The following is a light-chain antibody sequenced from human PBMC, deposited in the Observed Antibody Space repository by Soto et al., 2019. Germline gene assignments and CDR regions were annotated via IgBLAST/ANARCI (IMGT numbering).Light chain of an antibody. CDR2: SAS. CDR3: QQTFRTPHT. Sequence: DIQMTQSPASLSASVGDRVTITCRASQTISSYLNWYQQKAGAAPKLLIYSASTLQSGVPSRFIGSGFGTDYTLTMSSLQPADFAVYYCQQTFRTPHTFGQGTKLDIK. J-gene: IGKJ2*01. V-gene: IGKV1-39*01. CDR1: QTISSY.